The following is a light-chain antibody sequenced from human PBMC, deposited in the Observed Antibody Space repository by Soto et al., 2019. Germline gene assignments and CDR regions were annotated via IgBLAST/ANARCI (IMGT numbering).Light chain of an antibody. V-gene: IGKV1-5*01. Sequence: DIPMTQSPSTLSASVGDRVTITCRASHSIGSWLAWYQQKPGKAPKSLIYDASILESGVPSRFSSSGSGTEFTLTISSLQPGDFATYYCQQYNSFLWTFGQGTKVEI. CDR1: HSIGSW. J-gene: IGKJ1*01. CDR3: QQYNSFLWT. CDR2: DAS.